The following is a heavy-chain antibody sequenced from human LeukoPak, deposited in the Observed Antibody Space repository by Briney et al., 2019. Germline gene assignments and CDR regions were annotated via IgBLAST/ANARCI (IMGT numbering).Heavy chain of an antibody. D-gene: IGHD6-6*01. CDR2: IRYDGSNK. CDR1: GFTFSSYW. J-gene: IGHJ6*03. Sequence: GGSLRLSCAASGFTFSSYWMSWVRQAPGKGLEWVAFIRYDGSNKYYADSVKGRFTISRDNSKNTLYLQMNSPRAEDTAVYYCAKDAIGSSSYYYYYYMDVWGKGTTVTVSS. V-gene: IGHV3-30*02. CDR3: AKDAIGSSSYYYYYYMDV.